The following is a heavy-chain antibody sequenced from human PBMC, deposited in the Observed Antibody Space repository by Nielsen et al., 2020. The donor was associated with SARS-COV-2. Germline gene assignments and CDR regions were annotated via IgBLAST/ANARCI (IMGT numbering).Heavy chain of an antibody. Sequence: GSLRLSCAVYGGSFSGYYWSWIRQSPGKGLEWIGSIYYSGSTYYNPSLKSRVTISVDTSKNQFSLKLSSVTAADTAVYYCARGTITFGGVIVNWGQGTLVTVSS. J-gene: IGHJ4*02. V-gene: IGHV4-34*01. D-gene: IGHD3-16*02. CDR1: GGSFSGYY. CDR2: IYYSGST. CDR3: ARGTITFGGVIVN.